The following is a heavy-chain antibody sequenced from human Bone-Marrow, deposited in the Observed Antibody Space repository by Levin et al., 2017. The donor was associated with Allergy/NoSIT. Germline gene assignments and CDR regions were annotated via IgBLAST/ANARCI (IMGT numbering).Heavy chain of an antibody. CDR1: GFTFSSNA. CDR3: AKERIGYCTGGVCPPVMGQFDF. J-gene: IGHJ4*02. D-gene: IGHD2-8*02. V-gene: IGHV3-23*01. Sequence: EASVKVSCAASGFTFSSNAMTWVRQAPGKGLDWVSAISAGGENTYYADSVKGRFTISRDNSKNTLYLQMNNLRAEDTAIYYCAKERIGYCTGGVCPPVMGQFDFWGQGNLVTVSS. CDR2: ISAGGENT.